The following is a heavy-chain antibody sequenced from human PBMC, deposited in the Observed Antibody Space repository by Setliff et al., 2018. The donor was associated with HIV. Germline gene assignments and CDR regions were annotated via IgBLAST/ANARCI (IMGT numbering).Heavy chain of an antibody. J-gene: IGHJ4*02. Sequence: GASVKVSCKASGYTFTSYGISWVRQAPGQGLEWMGWISGYNGETKYAQKFQGRLTVTTDTSTSMAYMELRSLRSDDTAIYYCARDLVGHGSGSYHDIPFDHWGQGTLVTVSS. CDR3: ARDLVGHGSGSYHDIPFDH. CDR1: GYTFTSYG. CDR2: ISGYNGET. V-gene: IGHV1-18*01. D-gene: IGHD3-10*01.